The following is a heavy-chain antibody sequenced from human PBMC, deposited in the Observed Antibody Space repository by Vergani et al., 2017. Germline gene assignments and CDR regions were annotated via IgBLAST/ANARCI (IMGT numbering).Heavy chain of an antibody. CDR1: GFTFSDYY. J-gene: IGHJ4*02. D-gene: IGHD3-22*01. V-gene: IGHV3-11*05. Sequence: QVQLVESGGGLVKPGGSLRLSCAASGFTFSDYYMSWIRQVPGKGLEWVSYISSSSSYTNYADSVKGRFTISRDNAKNSLYLQMNSLRAEDTAVYYCARVPTYYYDSSGYHFDYWGQGTLVTVSS. CDR2: ISSSSSYT. CDR3: ARVPTYYYDSSGYHFDY.